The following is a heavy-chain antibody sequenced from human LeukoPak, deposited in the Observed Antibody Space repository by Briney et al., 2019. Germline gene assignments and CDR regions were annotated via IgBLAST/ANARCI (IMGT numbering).Heavy chain of an antibody. CDR3: AKDLGGSGYDLYFDY. Sequence: GRSLRLSCAASGFTFSSYAMSWVRQAPGKGLDWVSGISGSGGSTYYADSVKGRFTIPRDNSKNTLYLQMNSLRAEDTAVYYCAKDLGGSGYDLYFDYWGQGTLVTVSS. CDR1: GFTFSSYA. CDR2: ISGSGGST. V-gene: IGHV3-23*01. D-gene: IGHD5-12*01. J-gene: IGHJ4*02.